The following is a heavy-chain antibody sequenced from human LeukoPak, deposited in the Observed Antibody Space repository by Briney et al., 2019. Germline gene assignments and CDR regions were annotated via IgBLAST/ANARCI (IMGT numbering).Heavy chain of an antibody. J-gene: IGHJ4*02. D-gene: IGHD3-10*01. Sequence: SETLSLTCSVSGGSISSTGYYGGWIRQPPGKGLEWIGSIYYVGTTYYNPSLKSRVTISVDTSKTQFSLKLSSVTAADTAVYYCARHGVTLVRVYYFDYWGQGTLVTVSS. CDR2: IYYVGTT. CDR3: ARHGVTLVRVYYFDY. CDR1: GGSISSTGYY. V-gene: IGHV4-39*01.